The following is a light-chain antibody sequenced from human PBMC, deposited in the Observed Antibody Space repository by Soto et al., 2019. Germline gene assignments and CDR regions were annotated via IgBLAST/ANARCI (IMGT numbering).Light chain of an antibody. V-gene: IGKV1-9*01. J-gene: IGKJ1*01. CDR1: QGISSY. CDR3: QQFNSYPRT. CDR2: AAS. Sequence: DIQLTQSPSFLSASVRDRVTITCRASQGISSYLAWYQQKPGKAPKLLIYAASTLQSGVPSRVSGSGSGTEFTLTISSLQPEDFATYYCQQFNSYPRTFGQGTKVEIK.